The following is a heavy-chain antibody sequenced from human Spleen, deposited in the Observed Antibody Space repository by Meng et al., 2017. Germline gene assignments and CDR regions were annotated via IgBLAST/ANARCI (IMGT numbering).Heavy chain of an antibody. CDR1: GGSISSGGYY. D-gene: IGHD4-17*01. CDR3: ARLTVTYFDY. J-gene: IGHJ4*02. Sequence: QVQLQESGPGLVKPSGTLFLTCAVSGGSISSGGYYWSWIRQHPGKGLEWIGYIYYSGSTYYNPSLKSLVTISVDTSKNQFSLKLSSVTAADTAVYYCARLTVTYFDYWGQGTLVTVSS. CDR2: IYYSGST. V-gene: IGHV4-31*01.